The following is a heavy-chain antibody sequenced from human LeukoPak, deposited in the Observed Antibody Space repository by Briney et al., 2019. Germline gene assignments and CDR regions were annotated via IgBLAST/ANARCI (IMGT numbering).Heavy chain of an antibody. D-gene: IGHD2-8*02. CDR1: GFTFSTYG. CDR2: ISHDGNNK. Sequence: GGSLRLSCAASGFTFSTYGMRWVRQAPGNGLEWVAVISHDGNNKYYVDSVKGRFTISRDNSKNTLYLQMNSLRAEDTAVYYCARDWGKRGYGWYFDHWGQGTLVTVSS. V-gene: IGHV3-30*03. J-gene: IGHJ4*02. CDR3: ARDWGKRGYGWYFDH.